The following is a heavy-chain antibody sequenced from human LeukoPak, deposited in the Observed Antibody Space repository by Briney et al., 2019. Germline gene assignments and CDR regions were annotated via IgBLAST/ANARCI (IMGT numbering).Heavy chain of an antibody. CDR1: GFSFSIYD. V-gene: IGHV3-13*01. Sequence: GGSLRLSCAASGFSFSIYDMHWVRQPTGKGLEWVSAIGTTDNTYYIDSVKGRFTISRENAKNSLYLQMNSLRAEDTAIYYCARVPTNSWYNWFDPWGQGTLVTVSS. CDR3: ARVPTNSWYNWFDP. CDR2: IGTTDNT. D-gene: IGHD2-8*01. J-gene: IGHJ5*02.